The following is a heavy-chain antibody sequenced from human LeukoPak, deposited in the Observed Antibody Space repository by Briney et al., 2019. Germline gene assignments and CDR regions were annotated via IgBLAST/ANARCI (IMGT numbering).Heavy chain of an antibody. J-gene: IGHJ4*02. V-gene: IGHV3-30*04. D-gene: IGHD6-6*01. Sequence: GGSLRLSCAASGFTFSSYEMNWVRQAPGKGLERVAVISYDGSNKYYADSVKGRFTISRDNSKNTLYLQMNSLRAEDTAVYYCARGYSSSSTRPADYFDYWGQGTLVTVSS. CDR3: ARGYSSSSTRPADYFDY. CDR2: ISYDGSNK. CDR1: GFTFSSYE.